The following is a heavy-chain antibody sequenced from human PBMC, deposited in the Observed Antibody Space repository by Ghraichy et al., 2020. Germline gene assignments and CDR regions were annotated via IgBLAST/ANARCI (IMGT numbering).Heavy chain of an antibody. Sequence: GGSLRLSCAVSEFTFDGYPMTWVRQAPGTGLEWVSTLGADGRSTFYADSVKGRFTISRDNAKNSLYLQMNSLRAEDTAVYYCSKPAALYNPSGQGTLVTVSS. CDR1: EFTFDGYP. V-gene: IGHV3-23*01. D-gene: IGHD2-2*01. J-gene: IGHJ5*02. CDR2: LGADGRST. CDR3: SKPAALYNP.